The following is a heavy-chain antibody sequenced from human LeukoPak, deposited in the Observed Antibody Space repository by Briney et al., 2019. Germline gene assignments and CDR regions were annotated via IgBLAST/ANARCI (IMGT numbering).Heavy chain of an antibody. CDR2: INSDGSRT. D-gene: IGHD2-15*01. CDR1: GFTFSNYW. V-gene: IGHV3-74*01. J-gene: IGHJ4*02. Sequence: GGSLRFSCAASGFTFSNYWMHWVAHAPGKGLVWVSSINSDGSRTNHADLVKVRFTISRDNAKNTLYLQMNRLRAEDTSVYYCAKELPFDYWGQGTLVTVSS. CDR3: AKELPFDY.